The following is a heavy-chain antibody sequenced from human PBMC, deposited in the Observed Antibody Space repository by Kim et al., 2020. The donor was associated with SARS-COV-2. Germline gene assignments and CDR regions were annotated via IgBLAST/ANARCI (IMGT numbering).Heavy chain of an antibody. CDR1: GYTFTSYD. CDR2: MNPNSGNT. Sequence: ASVKFSCKASGYTFTSYDINWVRQATGQGLEWMGWMNPNSGNTGYAQKFQGRVTMTRNTSISTAYMELSSLRSEDTAVYYCARGSLLRSIFYSYYYMDVWGKGTTVTVSS. J-gene: IGHJ6*03. V-gene: IGHV1-8*01. D-gene: IGHD3-3*01. CDR3: ARGSLLRSIFYSYYYMDV.